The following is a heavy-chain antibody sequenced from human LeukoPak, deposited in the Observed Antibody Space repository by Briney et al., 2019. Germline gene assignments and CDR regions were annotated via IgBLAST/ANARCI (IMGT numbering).Heavy chain of an antibody. CDR3: ARLLGGNDAFDI. V-gene: IGHV4-59*08. CDR2: IYYSGST. J-gene: IGHJ3*02. Sequence: PSETLSLTCTVSGGSISSYYWSWLRQPPGKGLEWIGYIYYSGSTKYNPSLKSRVTISADTSKNQFSLKLSSVTAADTAVYYCARLLGGNDAFDIWGQGTMVTVSS. D-gene: IGHD4-23*01. CDR1: GGSISSYY.